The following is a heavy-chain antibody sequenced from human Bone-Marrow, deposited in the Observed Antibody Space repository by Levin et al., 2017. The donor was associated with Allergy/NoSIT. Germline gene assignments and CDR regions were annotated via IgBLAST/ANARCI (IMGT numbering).Heavy chain of an antibody. J-gene: IGHJ4*02. CDR3: ARDLHYYGSRSL. Sequence: ASVKVSCRASGYTFNAFYLHWVRQAPGQGLEWMGWINPNSGGTNYAQKFQGRVTMTRDTSINTAYMEVSRLTSDDTAIYYCARDLHYYGSRSLWGQGTLVTVSS. V-gene: IGHV1-2*02. CDR2: INPNSGGT. D-gene: IGHD3-10*01. CDR1: GYTFNAFY.